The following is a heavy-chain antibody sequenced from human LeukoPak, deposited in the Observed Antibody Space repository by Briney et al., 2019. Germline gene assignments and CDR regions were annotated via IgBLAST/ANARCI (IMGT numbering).Heavy chain of an antibody. CDR1: GFTFSSYW. Sequence: GGSPRLSCAASGFTFSSYWMSWVRQAPGKGLEWVANIKQDGSERNYVDSVKGRFTISRDNAKNSLFLQMNSLRAEDTAVYYCARDSLYGGNDYWGQGTLVTVSS. J-gene: IGHJ4*02. V-gene: IGHV3-7*01. CDR2: IKQDGSER. CDR3: ARDSLYGGNDY. D-gene: IGHD4-23*01.